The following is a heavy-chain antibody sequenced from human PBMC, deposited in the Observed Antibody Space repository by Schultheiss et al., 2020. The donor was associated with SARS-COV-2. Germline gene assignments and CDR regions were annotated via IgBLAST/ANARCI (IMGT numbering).Heavy chain of an antibody. J-gene: IGHJ3*02. V-gene: IGHV4-59*12. Sequence: SETLSLTCTVSGGSISSYYWSWIRQPPGKGLEWIGYIYYSGSTYYNPSLKSRVTISVDTSKNQFSLKLSSVTAADTAVYYCARGRGDYERRDAFDIWGQGTMVTVSS. CDR3: ARGRGDYERRDAFDI. CDR2: IYYSGST. CDR1: GGSISSYY. D-gene: IGHD2-21*02.